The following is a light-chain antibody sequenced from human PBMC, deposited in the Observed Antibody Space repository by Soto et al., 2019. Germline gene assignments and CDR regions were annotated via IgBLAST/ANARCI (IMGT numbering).Light chain of an antibody. Sequence: QSVLTQPPSVSGAPGQRVTISCTGSSSNIGANHDVHWYQQLPGTAPKLLIYDNSNRPSGVPDRFSGSKSGTSASLAITGLQAGDEADYYCQSYDSSLGYVFGTGTKLTVL. V-gene: IGLV1-40*01. CDR1: SSNIGANHD. CDR2: DNS. J-gene: IGLJ1*01. CDR3: QSYDSSLGYV.